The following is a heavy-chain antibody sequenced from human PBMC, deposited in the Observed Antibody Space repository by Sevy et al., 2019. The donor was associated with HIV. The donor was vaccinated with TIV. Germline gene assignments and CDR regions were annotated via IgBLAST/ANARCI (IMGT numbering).Heavy chain of an antibody. CDR1: GFTFSSYS. CDR2: ISSSSSYI. V-gene: IGHV3-21*01. D-gene: IGHD6-19*01. CDR3: ARDRSLYSGLENDAFDI. Sequence: GGSLRLSCAASGFTFSSYSMNWVRQAPGKGLEWVSSISSSSSYIYYADSVKGRFTISRDNAKNSLYLQMNSLRAEDTAVYYCARDRSLYSGLENDAFDIWGQGTVVTVSS. J-gene: IGHJ3*02.